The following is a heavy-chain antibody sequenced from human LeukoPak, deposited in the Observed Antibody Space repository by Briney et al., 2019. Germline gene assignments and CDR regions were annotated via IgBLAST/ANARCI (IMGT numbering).Heavy chain of an antibody. J-gene: IGHJ4*02. CDR2: IIPIFGTA. CDR1: GGTFTSYA. V-gene: IGHV1-69*01. CDR3: ARVKGIAAAGDFDY. D-gene: IGHD6-13*01. Sequence: SVKVSCKASGGTFTSYAISWVRQAPGQGLEWMGEIIPIFGTANYAQKFQGRVTITADESTSTAYMELSSLRSEDTAVYYCARVKGIAAAGDFDYWGQGTLVTVSS.